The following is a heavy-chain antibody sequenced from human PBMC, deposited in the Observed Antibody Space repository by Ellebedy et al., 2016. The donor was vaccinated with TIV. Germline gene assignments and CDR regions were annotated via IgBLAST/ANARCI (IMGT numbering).Heavy chain of an antibody. D-gene: IGHD1-1*01. J-gene: IGHJ5*02. V-gene: IGHV1-18*01. CDR2: ISAYNGNT. CDR3: ARALGERRRGWFNP. CDR1: GYTFTSYG. Sequence: ASVKVSCXASGYTFTSYGISWVRQAPGQGLEWMGWISAYNGNTNYAQKLQGRVTMTTDTSTSTAYMELRSLRSDDTAVYYCARALGERRRGWFNPWGQGTLVTVSS.